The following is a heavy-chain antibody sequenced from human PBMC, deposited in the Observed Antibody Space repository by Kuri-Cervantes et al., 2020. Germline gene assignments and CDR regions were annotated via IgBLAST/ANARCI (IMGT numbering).Heavy chain of an antibody. D-gene: IGHD2-15*01. CDR1: GGIFSSYA. V-gene: IGHV1-69*13. CDR3: ARDLCSGGSCYFSYFDY. J-gene: IGHJ4*02. CDR2: IIPIFGTA. Sequence: SVKVSCKASGGIFSSYAISWVRQAPGQGLEWMGGIIPIFGTANYAQKFQGRVTITADESTGKAYMELSSLRSEDTAVYYCARDLCSGGSCYFSYFDYWGQGTLVTVSS.